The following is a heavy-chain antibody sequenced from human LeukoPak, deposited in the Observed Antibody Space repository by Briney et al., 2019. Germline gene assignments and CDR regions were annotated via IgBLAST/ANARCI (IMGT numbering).Heavy chain of an antibody. CDR1: GFTFSSYW. Sequence: GGSLRLSCAASGFTFSSYWMSWVRQAPGKGLEWVSSISGSSSYIYYADSVKGRFSISRDNAKNSLYLQMNSLRAEDTAVYYCARDLLGWELHYFDYWGQGTLVTVSS. CDR3: ARDLLGWELHYFDY. D-gene: IGHD1-26*01. J-gene: IGHJ4*02. CDR2: ISGSSSYI. V-gene: IGHV3-21*01.